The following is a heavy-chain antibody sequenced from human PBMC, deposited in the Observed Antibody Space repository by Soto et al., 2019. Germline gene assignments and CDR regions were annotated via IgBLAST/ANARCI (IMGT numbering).Heavy chain of an antibody. CDR2: IIPIFGTA. CDR1: GGTFSSYA. J-gene: IGHJ4*02. Sequence: QVQLVQSGAEVKKPGSPVKVSCKASGGTFSSYAISWVRQAPGQGLEWMGGIIPIFGTANYAQKFQGRVTITADESTSTAYMELSSVRSEDTAVYYCAREGPQDTAMVTQGDWGQGTLVTVSS. D-gene: IGHD5-18*01. CDR3: AREGPQDTAMVTQGD. V-gene: IGHV1-69*01.